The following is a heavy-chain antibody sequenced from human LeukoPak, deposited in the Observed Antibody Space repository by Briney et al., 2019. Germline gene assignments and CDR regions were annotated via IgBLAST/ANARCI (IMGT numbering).Heavy chain of an antibody. Sequence: SETLSLTCTVSGGSISGYYWSWIRQPPGKGLEWIGYIYYSGSTNYNPSLKSRVTISVDTSKNQFSLKLTSVTAADTAVYHCARLRNYYDTSGYYAFVYWGQGTLVTVSS. CDR1: GGSISGYY. CDR2: IYYSGST. J-gene: IGHJ4*02. D-gene: IGHD3-22*01. CDR3: ARLRNYYDTSGYYAFVY. V-gene: IGHV4-59*08.